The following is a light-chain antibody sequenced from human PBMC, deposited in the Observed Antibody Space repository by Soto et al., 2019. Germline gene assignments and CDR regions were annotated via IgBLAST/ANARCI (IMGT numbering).Light chain of an antibody. V-gene: IGKV1-39*01. J-gene: IGKJ2*01. CDR3: QQSYSIPYT. Sequence: DIQMTQSPSSLSASIGDRVTITCRASQSVSNDLNWYQQDPGKAPKILIYATSSLQSGVPSRFSGSGSGTDFTLTISSLQPEDFATYYCQQSYSIPYTFGQGPNLEI. CDR1: QSVSND. CDR2: ATS.